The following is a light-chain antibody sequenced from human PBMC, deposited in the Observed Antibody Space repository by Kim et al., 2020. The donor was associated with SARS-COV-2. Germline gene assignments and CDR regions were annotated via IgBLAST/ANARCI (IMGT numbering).Light chain of an antibody. V-gene: IGKV1-39*01. CDR2: GVS. Sequence: DIQMTQSPSSLSASVGDRVTITCRTSQNITNYLNWYQQKPGKAPKVLIYGVSSLHSGVPSRFSGSGSVTDFSLTINSLQPEDFATYYCQQSYSTPRTFGGGTKVDIK. CDR3: QQSYSTPRT. J-gene: IGKJ4*01. CDR1: QNITNY.